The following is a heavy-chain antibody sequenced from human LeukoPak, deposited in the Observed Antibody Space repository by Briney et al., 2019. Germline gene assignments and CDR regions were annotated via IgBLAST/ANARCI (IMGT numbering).Heavy chain of an antibody. CDR3: ARGLESSGYRYFDS. J-gene: IGHJ4*02. Sequence: GGSLRLSCTPSGFTFSSYSKSCVRQGPGTGLEWVSVISASGYTTFYADSVKGRFTISSDNSKKTLYLQVNSLRADDTAVYYCARGLESSGYRYFDSWGQGTLVTVSS. D-gene: IGHD3-3*01. CDR2: ISASGYTT. V-gene: IGHV3-23*01. CDR1: GFTFSSYS.